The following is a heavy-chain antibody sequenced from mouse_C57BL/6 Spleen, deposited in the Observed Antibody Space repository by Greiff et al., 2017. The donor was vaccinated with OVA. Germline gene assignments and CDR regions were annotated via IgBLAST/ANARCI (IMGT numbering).Heavy chain of an antibody. Sequence: VHVKQSVAELVRPGASVKLSCTASGFNIKNTYMHWVKQRPEQGLEWIGRIDPANGNPKYAPKFQGKATITADTSSNTAYLQLSSLKAEDTAIYYCAIYDYDYYAMDYWGQGTSVTVSS. CDR3: AIYDYDYYAMDY. V-gene: IGHV14-3*01. J-gene: IGHJ4*01. D-gene: IGHD2-4*01. CDR1: GFNIKNTY. CDR2: IDPANGNP.